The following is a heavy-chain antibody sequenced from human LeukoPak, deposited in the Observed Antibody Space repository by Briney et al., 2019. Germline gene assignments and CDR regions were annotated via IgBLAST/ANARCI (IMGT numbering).Heavy chain of an antibody. D-gene: IGHD1-7*01. J-gene: IGHJ4*02. CDR1: GFTFSSYW. V-gene: IGHV3-7*03. CDR3: ARVLRTGTVEYYFDY. Sequence: GGSLRLSCAASGFTFSSYWMSWVRQAPGKGLEWVANIKQDGSEKYYVDSVKGRFTISRDNAKNSLYLQMNSLRAEDTAVYYCARVLRTGTVEYYFDYWAREPWSPSPQ. CDR2: IKQDGSEK.